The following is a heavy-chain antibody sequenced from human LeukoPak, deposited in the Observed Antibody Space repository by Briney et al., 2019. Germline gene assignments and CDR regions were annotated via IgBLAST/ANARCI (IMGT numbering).Heavy chain of an antibody. Sequence: SVKVSCRASGGTFISHAINWVRQAPGQGLEWMGGIIPTFNTPNYAQKFQGRLTITAVESMSTAYTELSSLRSDDTAVYYCARGWLAETTIVTPYNYWGQGTLVTVSS. V-gene: IGHV1-69*13. CDR2: IIPTFNTP. CDR3: ARGWLAETTIVTPYNY. J-gene: IGHJ4*02. D-gene: IGHD4-23*01. CDR1: GGTFISHA.